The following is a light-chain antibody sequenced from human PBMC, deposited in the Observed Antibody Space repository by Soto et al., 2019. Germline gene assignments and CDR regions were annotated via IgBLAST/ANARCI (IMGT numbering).Light chain of an antibody. V-gene: IGLV2-14*01. CDR3: SSYTSTSSRI. Sequence: QSALTQPASVSGSPGQSITISCTGTSNDVGAYNYVSWYQQHPGNAPKLMIYEVSNRPSGVSNRFSGSKSGNTASLTISGLQAEDEADYYCSSYTSTSSRIFGGGTKVTVL. CDR2: EVS. CDR1: SNDVGAYNY. J-gene: IGLJ2*01.